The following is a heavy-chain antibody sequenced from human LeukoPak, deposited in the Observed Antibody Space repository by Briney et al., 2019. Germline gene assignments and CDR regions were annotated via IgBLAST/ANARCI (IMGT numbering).Heavy chain of an antibody. CDR1: EFTFSSYW. V-gene: IGHV3-74*01. CDR2: IRSDGST. D-gene: IGHD3-10*01. Sequence: PGGSLRLSCAASEFTFSSYWMHWVRQAPGKGLVWVSRIRSDGSTTYADSVKGRFTISRDNAKNTLYLQMNSLRAEDTAVYYCARAGDYGSGSCAFDMWGQGTMVTVSS. J-gene: IGHJ3*02. CDR3: ARAGDYGSGSCAFDM.